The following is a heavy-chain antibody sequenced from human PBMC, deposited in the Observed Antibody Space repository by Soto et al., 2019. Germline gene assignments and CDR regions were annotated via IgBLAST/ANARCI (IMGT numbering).Heavy chain of an antibody. Sequence: QVQLVQSGAEVKEPGASLNLSCKASGYTFTTYPIHWVRQAPRQRLEWMGWISGGNENTEYSQKFQGRVTSTRDTSASIAHMELSSLRSEDTAVYYCARGVMVRGLNYYSIAVWGQGTAVTVSS. CDR2: ISGGNENT. CDR1: GYTFTTYP. V-gene: IGHV1-3*01. J-gene: IGHJ6*02. D-gene: IGHD3-10*01. CDR3: ARGVMVRGLNYYSIAV.